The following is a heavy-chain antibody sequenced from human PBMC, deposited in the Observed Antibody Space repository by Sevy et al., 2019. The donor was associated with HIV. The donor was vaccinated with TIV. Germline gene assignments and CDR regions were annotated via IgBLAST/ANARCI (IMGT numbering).Heavy chain of an antibody. Sequence: GGFLRLSCAASGFTFSSYAMSWVRQAPGKGLEWVSAISGSGGSTYYADSVKGRFTISRDNSKNTLYLQMNSLRAEDTAVYYCAKDLVLPGIAVAGTEGNWFDPWGQGTLVTVSS. D-gene: IGHD6-19*01. V-gene: IGHV3-23*01. CDR3: AKDLVLPGIAVAGTEGNWFDP. CDR2: ISGSGGST. J-gene: IGHJ5*02. CDR1: GFTFSSYA.